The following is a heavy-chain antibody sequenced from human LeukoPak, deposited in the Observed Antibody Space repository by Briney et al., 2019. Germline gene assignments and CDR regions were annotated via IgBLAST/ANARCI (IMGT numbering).Heavy chain of an antibody. J-gene: IGHJ4*02. CDR1: GFTFSSYS. CDR2: ISGTGNTK. V-gene: IGHV3-48*04. D-gene: IGHD4-23*01. CDR3: ARPRYDGNSGEFDS. Sequence: GGSLRLSCAASGFTFSSYSMNWVRQAPGKGLEWASYISGTGNTKYYADSVKGRFTISRDNAKNSLFLQMNSLRVEDTAVYYCARPRYDGNSGEFDSWGQGTLVTVSS.